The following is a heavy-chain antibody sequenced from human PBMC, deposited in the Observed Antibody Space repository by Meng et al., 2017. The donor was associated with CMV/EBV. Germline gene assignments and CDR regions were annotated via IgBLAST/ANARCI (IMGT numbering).Heavy chain of an antibody. J-gene: IGHJ3*01. Sequence: GGSLRLSCVGSGFSFSDHAMIWVRQPPGKGLEWVSGINWSGSGAGYADSVKGRFTISRNNARNSLSLEMNNLRVEDTALYYCVRGDMPAAVLGSFDLWGQGTMVTVSS. CDR3: VRGDMPAAVLGSFDL. CDR1: GFSFSDHA. V-gene: IGHV3-20*04. D-gene: IGHD2-2*01. CDR2: INWSGSGA.